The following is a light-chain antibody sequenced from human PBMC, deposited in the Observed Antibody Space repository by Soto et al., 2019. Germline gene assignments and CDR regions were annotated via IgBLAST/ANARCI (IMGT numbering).Light chain of an antibody. J-gene: IGKJ4*01. CDR1: QSISSW. CDR2: DAS. V-gene: IGKV1-5*01. Sequence: DIQMTQSPSTLSASVGDRVTITCRASQSISSWLAWYQQKPGKAPKLLIYDASSLESGVPSRSSGSGSGTEFTLTISSLQPDDFATYYCLQNYNYPLTFGGGTKVDIK. CDR3: LQNYNYPLT.